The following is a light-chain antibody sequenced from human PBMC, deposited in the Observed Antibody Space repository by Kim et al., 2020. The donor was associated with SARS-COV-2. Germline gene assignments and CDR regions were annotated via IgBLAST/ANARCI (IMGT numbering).Light chain of an antibody. CDR3: KLYHTFPST. J-gene: IGKJ1*01. Sequence: DIQMTQSPPTLSASVGDRVTITCRASQTITTWLAWYRQKPGKAPNLLIYEVSTLEAGVPSRFSGGGSGTEFTLTITSLQPDDFATYYSKLYHTFPSTLGQGTKV. CDR2: EVS. CDR1: QTITTW. V-gene: IGKV1-5*01.